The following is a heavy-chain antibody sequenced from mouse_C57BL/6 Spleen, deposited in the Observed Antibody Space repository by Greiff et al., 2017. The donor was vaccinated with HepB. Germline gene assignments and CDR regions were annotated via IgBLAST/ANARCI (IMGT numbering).Heavy chain of an antibody. V-gene: IGHV1-15*01. J-gene: IGHJ4*01. CDR3: TRELWLVDY. CDR2: IDPETGGT. Sequence: VKLVESGAELVRPGASVTLSCKASGYTFTDYEMHWVKQTPVHGLEWIGAIDPETGGTAYNQKFKGKAILTADKSSSTAYMELRSLTSEDSAVYYCTRELWLVDYWGQGTSVTVSS. D-gene: IGHD2-2*01. CDR1: GYTFTDYE.